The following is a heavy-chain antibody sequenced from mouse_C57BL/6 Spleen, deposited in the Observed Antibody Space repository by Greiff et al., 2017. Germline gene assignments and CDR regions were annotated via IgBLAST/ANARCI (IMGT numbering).Heavy chain of an antibody. V-gene: IGHV1-82*01. CDR2: IYPGDGDT. CDR1: GYAFSSSW. J-gene: IGHJ1*03. D-gene: IGHD1-1*01. CDR3: ASNYYGSSYRDWYFDV. Sequence: QVQLKESGPELVKPGASVKISCKASGYAFSSSWMNWVKQRPGKGLEWIGRIYPGDGDTNYNGKFKGKATLTADKSSSTAYMQLSSLTSEDSAVYFCASNYYGSSYRDWYFDVWGTGTTVTVSS.